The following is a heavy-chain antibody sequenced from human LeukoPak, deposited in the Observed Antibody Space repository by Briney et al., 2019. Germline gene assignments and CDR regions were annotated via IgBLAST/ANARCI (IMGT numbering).Heavy chain of an antibody. CDR3: AKDSLEWLSPDY. D-gene: IGHD3-3*01. V-gene: IGHV3-23*01. J-gene: IGHJ4*02. CDR2: ISGSGGST. Sequence: GGSLRLSCAASGFTFSSYAMSWVRQAPGKGLEWVSAISGSGGSTYYADSVKGRFTIFRDNSKNTLYLQMNSLRAEDTAVYYCAKDSLEWLSPDYWGQGTLVTVSS. CDR1: GFTFSSYA.